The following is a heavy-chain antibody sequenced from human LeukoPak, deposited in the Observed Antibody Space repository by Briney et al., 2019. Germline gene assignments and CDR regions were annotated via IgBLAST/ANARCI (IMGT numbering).Heavy chain of an antibody. J-gene: IGHJ4*02. D-gene: IGHD3-3*01. CDR3: ARSTPYYDFWSGPDY. CDR2: IYSGGST. V-gene: IGHV3-66*01. CDR1: GFTVSSNY. Sequence: GGSLRLSCAASGFTVSSNYINWVRQAPGKGLEWVSVIYSGGSTYYADSVKGRFTISRDNSKNTLYLQMNSLRAEDTAVYYCARSTPYYDFWSGPDYWGQGTLVTVSS.